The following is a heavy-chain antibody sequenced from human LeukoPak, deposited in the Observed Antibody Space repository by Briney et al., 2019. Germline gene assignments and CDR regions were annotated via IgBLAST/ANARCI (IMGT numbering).Heavy chain of an antibody. CDR3: AKDLTDVAVAASN. D-gene: IGHD2-15*01. CDR2: ISGSGGST. CDR1: GFTFSSYA. J-gene: IGHJ4*02. V-gene: IGHV3-23*01. Sequence: PPGGSLRLSCAASGFTFSSYAMSWVRQAPGKGLEWVSAISGSGGSTYYADSVKGRFTISRDNSKNTLYLQMNSLRAEDTAVYYRAKDLTDVAVAASNWGQGTLVTVSS.